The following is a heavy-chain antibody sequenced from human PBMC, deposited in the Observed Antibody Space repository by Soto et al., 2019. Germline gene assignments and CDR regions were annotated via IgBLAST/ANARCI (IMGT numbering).Heavy chain of an antibody. Sequence: KTSETLSLTCTVSGGSIISYYWSWIRQPPGKRLDWIGYIYYSGSTTYNPSLKSRVAISVDTSKNQVSLKLSSVTAADTAVYYCARGYGGFDYWGQGTLVTVSS. V-gene: IGHV4-59*12. CDR3: ARGYGGFDY. D-gene: IGHD5-18*01. CDR2: IYYSGST. J-gene: IGHJ4*02. CDR1: GGSIISYY.